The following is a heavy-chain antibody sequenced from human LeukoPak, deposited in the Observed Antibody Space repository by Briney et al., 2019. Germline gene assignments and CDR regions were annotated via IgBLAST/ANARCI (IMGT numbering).Heavy chain of an antibody. CDR3: ARGGDYYDSSGYYHLREFDY. Sequence: PGASVKVSCKASGYTFTSYGISWVRQAPGQGLEWMGWISAYNGNTNYAQKLQGRVTMTTDTSTSTAYMELRSLRSDDTAVYYCARGGDYYDSSGYYHLREFDYWGQGTLVTVSS. J-gene: IGHJ4*02. CDR2: ISAYNGNT. V-gene: IGHV1-18*01. CDR1: GYTFTSYG. D-gene: IGHD3-22*01.